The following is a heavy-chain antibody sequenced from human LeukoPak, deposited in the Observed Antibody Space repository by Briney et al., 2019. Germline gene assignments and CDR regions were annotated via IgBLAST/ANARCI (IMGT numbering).Heavy chain of an antibody. V-gene: IGHV4-30-4*01. D-gene: IGHD3-16*01. CDR2: IYYSGST. CDR1: GGSISSGDYY. Sequence: PSETLSLTCTVSGGSISSGDYYWSWIRRPPGKGLEWIGYIYYSGSTYYNPSLKSRVTISVDTSKNQFSLKLSSVTAADTAVYYCARGGLGPLNWFDPWGQGTLVTVSS. J-gene: IGHJ5*02. CDR3: ARGGLGPLNWFDP.